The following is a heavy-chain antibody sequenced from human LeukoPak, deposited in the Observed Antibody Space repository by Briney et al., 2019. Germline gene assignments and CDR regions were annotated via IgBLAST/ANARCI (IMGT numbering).Heavy chain of an antibody. Sequence: GGSLRLSCAASGFTFSSYALNWVRQAPRKGLEWVSGISNNGVNRNYADSVKGRFTISRDNSKNTLYLQMDSLRAEDTAVYYCAKGEFGRGWPNWGQGTLVTVSS. CDR3: AKGEFGRGWPN. CDR2: ISNNGVNR. D-gene: IGHD6-19*01. J-gene: IGHJ4*02. V-gene: IGHV3-23*01. CDR1: GFTFSSYA.